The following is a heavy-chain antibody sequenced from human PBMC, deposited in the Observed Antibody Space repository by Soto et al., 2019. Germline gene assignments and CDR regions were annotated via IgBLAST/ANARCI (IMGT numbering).Heavy chain of an antibody. J-gene: IGHJ4*02. V-gene: IGHV1-18*01. Sequence: ASVKVSCKASGYTFTSHAMHWVRQAPGQGLEWMGWISANNGNTHYAQKLQGRVTMTTDTSTSTAYMELRSLRSDDTAVYYCARVQSGYDFAYWGQGTLVTVSS. D-gene: IGHD5-12*01. CDR2: ISANNGNT. CDR1: GYTFTSHA. CDR3: ARVQSGYDFAY.